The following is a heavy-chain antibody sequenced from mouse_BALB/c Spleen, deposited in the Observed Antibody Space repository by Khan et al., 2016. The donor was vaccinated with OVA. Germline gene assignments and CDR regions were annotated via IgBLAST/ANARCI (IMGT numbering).Heavy chain of an antibody. Sequence: VQLQQSGAELVKPGATVKLSCTASGFNIKDTYMHWVKQWPEQGLEWIGRIGPPNGNTKYDQKFKDKATITADTSSNTAYLELSSLTSEDTAVYYCASMARKWGQGTTLTVSA. J-gene: IGHJ2*01. CDR2: IGPPNGNT. CDR3: ASMARK. CDR1: GFNIKDTY. V-gene: IGHV14-3*02.